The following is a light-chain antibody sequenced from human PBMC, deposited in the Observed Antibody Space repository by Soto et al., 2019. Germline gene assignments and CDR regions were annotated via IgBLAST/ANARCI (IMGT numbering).Light chain of an antibody. Sequence: FMLTQPHSVSESPGKTVTISCTRSSGSIASNYVQGYQQRPGSAPTTVIYEDNQRPSGVPDRFSGSIDSSSNSASLTISGLKTADEADYYCQSYDSSIVVFGGENQLTVL. CDR3: QSYDSSIVV. CDR2: EDN. V-gene: IGLV6-57*04. CDR1: SGSIASNY. J-gene: IGLJ2*01.